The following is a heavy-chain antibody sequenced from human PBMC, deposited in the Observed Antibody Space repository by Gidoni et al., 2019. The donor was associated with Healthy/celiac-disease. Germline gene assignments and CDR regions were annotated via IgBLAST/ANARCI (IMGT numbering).Heavy chain of an antibody. CDR1: GFTFDDYG. Sequence: EVQLVESGGGVVRPGGSLSLSCAVSGFTFDDYGMSWVRQAPGDGLEWVAGSNWNGGSTGYADSVKGRFTISRDNAKNSLYLQMNSLRAEDTALYHCARDWGEYCGGDCCPGYWGQGTLVTVSS. CDR3: ARDWGEYCGGDCCPGY. V-gene: IGHV3-20*01. J-gene: IGHJ4*02. D-gene: IGHD2-21*01. CDR2: SNWNGGST.